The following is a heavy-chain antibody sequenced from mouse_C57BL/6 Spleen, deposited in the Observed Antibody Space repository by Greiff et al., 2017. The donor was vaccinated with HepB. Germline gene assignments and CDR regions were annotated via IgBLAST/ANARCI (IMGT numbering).Heavy chain of an antibody. CDR2: FYPGSGSI. V-gene: IGHV1-62-2*01. J-gene: IGHJ4*01. CDR1: GYTFTEYT. CDR3: ARHEDNHYPYYAMDY. Sequence: QVHVKQSGAELVKPGASVKLSCKASGYTFTEYTIHWVKQRSGQGLEWIGWFYPGSGSIKYNEKFKDKATLTADKSSSTVYMELSRLTSEDSAVYFCARHEDNHYPYYAMDYWGQGTSVTVSS. D-gene: IGHD1-1*02.